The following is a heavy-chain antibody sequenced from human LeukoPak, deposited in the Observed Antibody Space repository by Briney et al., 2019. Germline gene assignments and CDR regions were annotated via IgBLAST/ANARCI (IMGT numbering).Heavy chain of an antibody. CDR3: ARVPGSNRWLQLYYFDY. Sequence: SETLSLTCTVSGYSISSGYYWGWIRPPPGKGLGGIGSIYHSGSTYYNPSLKSRVTISVDTSKNQFSLKLSSVTAADTAVYYCARVPGSNRWLQLYYFDYWGQGTLVTVSS. CDR2: IYHSGST. V-gene: IGHV4-38-2*02. D-gene: IGHD5-24*01. CDR1: GYSISSGYY. J-gene: IGHJ4*02.